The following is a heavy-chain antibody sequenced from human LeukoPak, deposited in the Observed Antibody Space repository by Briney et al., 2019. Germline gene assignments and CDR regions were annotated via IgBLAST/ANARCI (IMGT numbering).Heavy chain of an antibody. V-gene: IGHV4-31*02. D-gene: IGHD3-22*01. CDR2: IYYSGST. J-gene: IGHJ4*02. Sequence: GYXXSWIRQXPGXGLEWIGYIYYSGSTYYNPSLKSRVTISVDTSKNQFSLKLSSVTAADTAVYYCARGTVVITMIDYWGQGTLVTVSS. CDR1: GYX. CDR3: ARGTVVITMIDY.